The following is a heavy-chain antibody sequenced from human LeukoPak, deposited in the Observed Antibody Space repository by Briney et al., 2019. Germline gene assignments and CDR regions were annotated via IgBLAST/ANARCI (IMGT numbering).Heavy chain of an antibody. CDR2: IYYSGST. J-gene: IGHJ3*02. V-gene: IGHV4-61*01. Sequence: SETLSLTCTVSGGSVSSGSYYWSWIRQPPGEGLEWIGYIYYSGSTNYNPSLKSRVTMSVDTSKNQFSLKLSSVTAADTAVYYCARDVSVMTEIYAFDIWGQGTMVTVSS. CDR1: GGSVSSGSYY. D-gene: IGHD2-21*02. CDR3: ARDVSVMTEIYAFDI.